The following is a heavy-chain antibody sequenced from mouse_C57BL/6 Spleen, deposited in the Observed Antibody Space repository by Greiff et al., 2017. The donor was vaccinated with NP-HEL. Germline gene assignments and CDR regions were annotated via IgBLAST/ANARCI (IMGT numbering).Heavy chain of an antibody. J-gene: IGHJ4*01. CDR1: GYSFTDYN. D-gene: IGHD2-1*01. Sequence: VHVKQSGPELVKPGASVKISCKASGYSFTDYNMNWVKQSNGKSLEWIGVINPNYGTTSYNQKFKGQATLTVDQSSSTAYMQLNSLTSEDSAVYYCARRGGGNYEGAMDYRGQGTSVTVSS. CDR2: INPNYGTT. CDR3: ARRGGGNYEGAMDY. V-gene: IGHV1-39*01.